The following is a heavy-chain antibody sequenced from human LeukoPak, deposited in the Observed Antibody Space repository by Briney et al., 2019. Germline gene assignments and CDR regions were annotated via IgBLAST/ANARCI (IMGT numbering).Heavy chain of an antibody. V-gene: IGHV3-21*01. CDR2: ISSSSSYI. J-gene: IGHJ4*02. CDR1: GFTFNSYS. CDR3: ATVNCGGDCYSPSYFDY. Sequence: GGSLRLSCAASGFTFNSYSMNWVRQAPGKGLEWVSSISSSSSYIYYADSVKGRFTISRDNAKNSLYLQMNSLRAEDTAVYYCATVNCGGDCYSPSYFDYWGQGALVTVSS. D-gene: IGHD2-21*02.